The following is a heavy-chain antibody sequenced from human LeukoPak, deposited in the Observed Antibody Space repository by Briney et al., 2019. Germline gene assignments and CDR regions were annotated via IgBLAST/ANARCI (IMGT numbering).Heavy chain of an antibody. V-gene: IGHV3-74*01. CDR3: IVVVEPPDSDGFDV. Sequence: GGSLRLSCAASGFTFGNSWVHWVRQAPGKGLVWFSLINAEGSTTSYADSVKGRFTISRDNARNTLSLEMNSLTIEDTAVYYCIVVVEPPDSDGFDVWGQGTMITVSS. CDR1: GFTFGNSW. J-gene: IGHJ3*01. CDR2: INAEGSTT. D-gene: IGHD1-14*01.